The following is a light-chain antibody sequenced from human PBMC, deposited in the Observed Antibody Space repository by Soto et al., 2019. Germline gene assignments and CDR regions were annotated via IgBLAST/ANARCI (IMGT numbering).Light chain of an antibody. CDR2: ATS. J-gene: IGKJ1*01. CDR1: QNIRSY. Sequence: DIQMTQSPTSLSASVGDRVTITCRASQNIRSYLNWYQQIPGKAPNLLIYATSILQTGLPSRFSGSRTGTDFTLTINGLQPEDFATYYCQQGYTTRWTFGQGTKVEIK. V-gene: IGKV1-39*01. CDR3: QQGYTTRWT.